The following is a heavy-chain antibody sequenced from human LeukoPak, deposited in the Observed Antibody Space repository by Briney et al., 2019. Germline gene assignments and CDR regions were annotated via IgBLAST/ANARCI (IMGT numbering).Heavy chain of an antibody. J-gene: IGHJ4*02. V-gene: IGHV4-59*12. CDR2: IYHSGST. D-gene: IGHD3-22*01. CDR3: ARDLSDDSSGYYDY. CDR1: GGSISSYY. Sequence: SETLSLTCTVSGGSISSYYWSWIRQPPGKGLEWIGCIYHSGSTYYNPSLKSRVTISVDTSNNQFSLKLSSVTAADTAVYYCARDLSDDSSGYYDYWGQGTLVTVSS.